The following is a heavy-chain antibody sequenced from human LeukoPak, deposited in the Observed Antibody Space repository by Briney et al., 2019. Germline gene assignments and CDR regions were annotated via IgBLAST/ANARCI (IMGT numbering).Heavy chain of an antibody. J-gene: IGHJ4*02. Sequence: GESLRLSCAVSGCTFRNHGMHWVRQAPGKGLEWVGIIWYDGSNKYYADSVKGRVTISRDNSKNPLDLQMNSLRAEDTAVYYCARDRDAGGYLDYWGPGTLVTVAS. CDR3: ARDRDAGGYLDY. V-gene: IGHV3-33*01. CDR1: GCTFRNHG. CDR2: IWYDGSNK. D-gene: IGHD1-1*01.